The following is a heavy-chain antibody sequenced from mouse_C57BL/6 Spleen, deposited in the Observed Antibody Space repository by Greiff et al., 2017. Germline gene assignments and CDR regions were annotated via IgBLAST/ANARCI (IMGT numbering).Heavy chain of an antibody. J-gene: IGHJ2*01. Sequence: VQLQQSGAELVRPGASVKLSCTASGFNIKDYYMHWVKQRPEQGLEWIGRIDPEVGDTEYAPKFQCKATMTADTSSNTAYLQLSSLTSEDTAVYYCTRGLPVTTYYFDYWGQGTTLTVSS. CDR1: GFNIKDYY. D-gene: IGHD2-13*01. CDR2: IDPEVGDT. CDR3: TRGLPVTTYYFDY. V-gene: IGHV14-1*01.